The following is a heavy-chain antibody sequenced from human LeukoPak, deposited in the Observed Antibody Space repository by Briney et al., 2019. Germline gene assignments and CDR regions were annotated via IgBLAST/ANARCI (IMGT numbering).Heavy chain of an antibody. J-gene: IGHJ3*02. CDR2: ICYSGST. D-gene: IGHD5-12*01. CDR1: GGSMISGGSMSSYC. Sequence: SETLSLTCTVSGGSMISGGSMSSYCWSWIRQPPGKGLEWIGHICYSGSTNYNPPLKSRVAISVDTSKKQFSLKLSSVTAADTAVYYCARVSGYPDIWGQGTRVTVSS. V-gene: IGHV4-61*01. CDR3: ARVSGYPDI.